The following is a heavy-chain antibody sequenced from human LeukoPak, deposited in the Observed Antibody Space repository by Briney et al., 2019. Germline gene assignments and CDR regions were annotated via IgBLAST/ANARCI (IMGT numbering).Heavy chain of an antibody. D-gene: IGHD1-26*01. Sequence: GGSLRLSCAASGFTFSNAWMSWVRQAPGKGLEWVGRIKSKAHGGTRDFAASVKGRFIISRDDSRNTMYLQMSSLETEDTAVYYCSAGVGTSDFDYWGQGILVTVSS. CDR2: IKSKAHGGTR. V-gene: IGHV3-15*01. J-gene: IGHJ4*02. CDR1: GFTFSNAW. CDR3: SAGVGTSDFDY.